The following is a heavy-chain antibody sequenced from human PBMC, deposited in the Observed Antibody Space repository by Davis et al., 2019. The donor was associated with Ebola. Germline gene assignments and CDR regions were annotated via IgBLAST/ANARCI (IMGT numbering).Heavy chain of an antibody. CDR2: ISAYNGNT. D-gene: IGHD3-3*01. V-gene: IGHV1-18*04. J-gene: IGHJ6*02. CDR3: ARDRAITIFGVVIDNYYYYGMYV. Sequence: ASVKVSCKASGYTFTGYYMHWVRQAPGQGLEWMGWISAYNGNTNYAQKLQGRVTMTTDTSTSTAYMELRSLRSDDTAVYYCARDRAITIFGVVIDNYYYYGMYVWGQGTTVTVSS. CDR1: GYTFTGYY.